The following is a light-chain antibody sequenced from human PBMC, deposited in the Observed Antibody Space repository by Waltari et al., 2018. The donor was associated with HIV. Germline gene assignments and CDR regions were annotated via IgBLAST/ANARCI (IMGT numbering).Light chain of an antibody. CDR3: QQCYMTPWT. CDR1: QRVFHNSPDQTY. CDR2: GAS. Sequence: DIVMTQSPDSLAVSLGERATIDCRSSQRVFHNSPDQTYLAWYQQRPGQPPKLLIYGASTRASGVPDRFSGSASGTDVTLTINSLRPEDVAVYYCQQCYMTPWTFGQGTRVEL. J-gene: IGKJ1*01. V-gene: IGKV4-1*01.